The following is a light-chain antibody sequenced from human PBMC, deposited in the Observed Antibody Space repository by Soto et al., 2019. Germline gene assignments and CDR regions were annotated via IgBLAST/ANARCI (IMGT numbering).Light chain of an antibody. J-gene: IGKJ1*01. Sequence: VLTQSPGTLSLSPGERATLSCRASQSVSSRLAWYQHKSGQAPRLLISGASRRATGIPDRFSGSGSGTDFTLTIRRLEPEDFAVFYCQQYDSSSWTFGQGTKVDIK. CDR1: QSVSSR. CDR2: GAS. V-gene: IGKV3-20*01. CDR3: QQYDSSSWT.